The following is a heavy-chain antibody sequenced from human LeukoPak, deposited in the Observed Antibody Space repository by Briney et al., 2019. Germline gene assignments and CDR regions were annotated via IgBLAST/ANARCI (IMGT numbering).Heavy chain of an antibody. J-gene: IGHJ4*02. CDR1: GFTFSSYW. CDR2: VQTDGATT. CDR3: AREAAGYDSSGPGY. D-gene: IGHD3-22*01. Sequence: GGSLRLSCEASGFTFSSYWMHWVRQAPGEGLVWLSRVQTDGATTGYADSVKGRFTISRDNAKNTLYLQMNSLRVEDTAVYYCAREAAGYDSSGPGYWGQGTLVTVSS. V-gene: IGHV3-74*01.